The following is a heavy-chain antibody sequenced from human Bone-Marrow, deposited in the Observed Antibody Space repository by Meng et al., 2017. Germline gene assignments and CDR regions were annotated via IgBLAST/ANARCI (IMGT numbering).Heavy chain of an antibody. V-gene: IGHV3-64*01. CDR3: ARGYCSSTSCYEIFDY. CDR1: GFTFSSYA. CDR2: ISSNGGST. D-gene: IGHD2-2*01. Sequence: ETLSLTCAASGFTFSSYAMHWVRQAPGKGLEYVSAISSNGGSTYYANSVKGRFTISRDNSKNTLCLQMGSLRAEDMAVYYCARGYCSSTSCYEIFDYWGQGTLVTVSS. J-gene: IGHJ4*02.